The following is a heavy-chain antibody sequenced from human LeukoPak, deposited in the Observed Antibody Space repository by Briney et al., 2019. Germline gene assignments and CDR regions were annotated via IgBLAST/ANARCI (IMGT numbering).Heavy chain of an antibody. CDR3: ARHGGYHSPIDY. V-gene: IGHV4-59*08. CDR1: GGSISSFY. D-gene: IGHD3-22*01. CDR2: INYSGST. J-gene: IGHJ4*02. Sequence: SETLSLTCTVSGGSISSFYWNWIRQPPGKGLEWIGYINYSGSTNYNPSLKSRVIISVDMSKNQFSLKLSSVTAADTAVYYCARHGGYHSPIDYWGQGTLVTVSS.